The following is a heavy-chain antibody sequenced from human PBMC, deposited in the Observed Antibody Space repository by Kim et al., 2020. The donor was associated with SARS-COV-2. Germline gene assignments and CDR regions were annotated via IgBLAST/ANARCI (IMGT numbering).Heavy chain of an antibody. CDR3: ARVPGRDDWLFYF. D-gene: IGHD3-9*01. V-gene: IGHV4-30-4*01. CDR1: GTSIGSGDHY. CDR2: IYYSGST. Sequence: SETLSLTCSVSGTSIGSGDHYWTWVRRPPGKGLEWIGYIYYSGSTYYNPSLKSRVTMSVDTSKNDFSLRVTSVTAADTAMYYCARVPGRDDWLFYFWGQG. J-gene: IGHJ4*02.